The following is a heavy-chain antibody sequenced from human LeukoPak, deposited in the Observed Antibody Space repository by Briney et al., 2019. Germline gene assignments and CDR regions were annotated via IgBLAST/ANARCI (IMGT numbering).Heavy chain of an antibody. D-gene: IGHD4-17*01. CDR1: GGSISSNY. Sequence: PSETLSLTCTVSGGSISSNYWTRIRQSAGKGLEWIGRIYSSGSTNYNPSLKSRVTMSVDTSKNKFSLNLTSVTAADTAVYYCARAATVRHGNWFDPWGQGTLVTVSS. J-gene: IGHJ5*02. V-gene: IGHV4-4*07. CDR3: ARAATVRHGNWFDP. CDR2: IYSSGST.